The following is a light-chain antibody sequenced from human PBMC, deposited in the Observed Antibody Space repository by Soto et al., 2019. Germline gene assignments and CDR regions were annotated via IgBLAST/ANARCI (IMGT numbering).Light chain of an antibody. V-gene: IGKV3-20*01. J-gene: IGKJ4*01. Sequence: EIVMTQSPVTLSVSPGERATLSCRASQSVSSNLAWYQQKPGQAPRLLIYGASSRATGIPDRFSGSGSGTDFTLTISRLEPEDFAVYYCQQFATSPLTFGGGTKVDIK. CDR2: GAS. CDR3: QQFATSPLT. CDR1: QSVSSN.